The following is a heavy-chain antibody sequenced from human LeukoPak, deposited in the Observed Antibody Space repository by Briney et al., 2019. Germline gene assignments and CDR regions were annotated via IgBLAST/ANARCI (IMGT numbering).Heavy chain of an antibody. CDR1: GFTFSGYE. V-gene: IGHV3-48*03. CDR2: ISSSGSAI. Sequence: PGGSLRLSCAASGFTFSGYEMNWVRQAPGKGLEWVSYISSSGSAIYYADSVKGRFTISRDNAKNSLYLQMNSLRAEDTAVYYRARDRSGYSYVPNYFDYWGQGTLVTVSS. J-gene: IGHJ4*02. D-gene: IGHD5-18*01. CDR3: ARDRSGYSYVPNYFDY.